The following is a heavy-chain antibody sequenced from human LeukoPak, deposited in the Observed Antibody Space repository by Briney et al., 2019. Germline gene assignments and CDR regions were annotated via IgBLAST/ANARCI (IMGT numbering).Heavy chain of an antibody. Sequence: PSETLSLTCAVYGGSFSGYYWTWIRQPPGKGLEWIGEINHSGSSSYNPSLKSRVTISVDTSKNQFSLKLSSVTAADTAVYYCARGRPRYYYGSGSYYRGPFDYWGQGTLVTVSS. J-gene: IGHJ4*02. V-gene: IGHV4-34*01. D-gene: IGHD3-10*01. CDR1: GGSFSGYY. CDR2: INHSGSS. CDR3: ARGRPRYYYGSGSYYRGPFDY.